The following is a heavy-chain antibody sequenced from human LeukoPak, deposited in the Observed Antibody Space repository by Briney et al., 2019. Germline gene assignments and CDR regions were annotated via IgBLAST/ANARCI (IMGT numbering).Heavy chain of an antibody. J-gene: IGHJ4*02. CDR2: IYYSGST. CDR3: ARSGKSAYILDY. Sequence: PSETLSLTCTVSGGSMNFYYWNWIRQPPGKGLEWIGYIYYSGSTNYNPSLKSRVTVSVDTSKNQLSLKLNSVTAADTAVYYCARSGKSAYILDYWGQGTLVTVSS. D-gene: IGHD3-16*01. CDR1: GGSMNFYY. V-gene: IGHV4-59*01.